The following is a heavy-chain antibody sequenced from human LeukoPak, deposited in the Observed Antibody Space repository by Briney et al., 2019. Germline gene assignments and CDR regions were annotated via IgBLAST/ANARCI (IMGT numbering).Heavy chain of an antibody. CDR2: ISYDEINI. CDR3: AREIRSGWYDG. Sequence: PGRSLRLSCAASGFTFSSYAMHWVRQAPGKGLEWVAVISYDEINIYYADSVKGRFTISRDNSKNTLYLQMNSLRVEDTAVYSCAREIRSGWYDGWGQGTLVTVSS. V-gene: IGHV3-30-3*01. D-gene: IGHD6-19*01. J-gene: IGHJ4*02. CDR1: GFTFSSYA.